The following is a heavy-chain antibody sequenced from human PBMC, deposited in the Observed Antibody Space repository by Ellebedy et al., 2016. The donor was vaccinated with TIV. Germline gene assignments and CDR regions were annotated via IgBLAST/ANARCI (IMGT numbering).Heavy chain of an antibody. CDR3: ARLYSTSWTYPFDY. Sequence: SETLSLTCTVSGGSISTYYWSWIRQPPGKGLEYIGYVHYTGTTNYNPSLKSRVAISLDTSKNQFSLKLSSVTAADTAVYYCARLYSTSWTYPFDYWGQGTLVTVSS. J-gene: IGHJ4*02. D-gene: IGHD2-2*01. CDR1: GGSISTYY. CDR2: VHYTGTT. V-gene: IGHV4-59*08.